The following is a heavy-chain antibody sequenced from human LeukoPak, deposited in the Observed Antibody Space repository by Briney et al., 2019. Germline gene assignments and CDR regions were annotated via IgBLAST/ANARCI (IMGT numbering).Heavy chain of an antibody. J-gene: IGHJ4*02. CDR3: AKSDYFDS. CDR2: IKQDGSEK. CDR1: GFTFSSYW. Sequence: GGSLRLSCAASGFTFSSYWMNWVRQAPGKGLEWVANIKQDGSEKYYVESVKGRFTISRDNARNTLYLQMNSLRAEDTAVYYCAKSDYFDSWGQGTLVTVSS. V-gene: IGHV3-7*01.